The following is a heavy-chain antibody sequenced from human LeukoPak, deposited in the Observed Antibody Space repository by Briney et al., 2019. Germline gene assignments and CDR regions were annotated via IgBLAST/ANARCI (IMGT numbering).Heavy chain of an antibody. V-gene: IGHV5-51*01. D-gene: IGHD1-26*01. CDR2: IYPGDSDT. J-gene: IGHJ4*02. CDR1: GYRFTNYW. CDR3: ARRSGSFQGDYNFDY. Sequence: GASLKISCKGSGYRFTNYWIAWVRQMPGKGLEWMGIIYPGDSDTRYSPSFQGQVTISADNSISTAYLQWSSLKASETAMYYCARRSGSFQGDYNFDYWGQGTLVTVSS.